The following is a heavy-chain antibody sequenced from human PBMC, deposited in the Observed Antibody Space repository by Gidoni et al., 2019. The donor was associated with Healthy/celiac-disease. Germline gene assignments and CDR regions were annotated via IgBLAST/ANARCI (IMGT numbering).Heavy chain of an antibody. CDR2: IIPIFGIA. CDR3: ARAVDYYDSSGYPSGWFDP. CDR1: GGTFSSYA. J-gene: IGHJ5*02. D-gene: IGHD3-22*01. Sequence: QVQLVQSGAEVKKPGYSVKVSCKASGGTFSSYAIRWVRQAPGQGLEWMGRIIPIFGIANYAQKFQGRVTITADKSTSTAYMELSSLRSEDTAVYYCARAVDYYDSSGYPSGWFDPWGQGTLVTVSS. V-gene: IGHV1-69*04.